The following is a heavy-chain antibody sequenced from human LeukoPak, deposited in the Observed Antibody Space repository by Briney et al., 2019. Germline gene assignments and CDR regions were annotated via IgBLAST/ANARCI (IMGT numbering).Heavy chain of an antibody. CDR2: ITSSGFTT. D-gene: IGHD3-10*01. Sequence: GGSLRLSCAASGFTFSDCYMSWIRQAPGKGLEWVSYITSSGFTTYYADSVKGRFTISRDNAKSSVSLQMDILRADDTAVYYCARGGYYGTGYYFDYWGQGTLVTVSS. CDR1: GFTFSDCY. CDR3: ARGGYYGTGYYFDY. J-gene: IGHJ4*02. V-gene: IGHV3-11*01.